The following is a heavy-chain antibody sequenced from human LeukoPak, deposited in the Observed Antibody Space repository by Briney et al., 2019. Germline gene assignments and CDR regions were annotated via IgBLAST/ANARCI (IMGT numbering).Heavy chain of an antibody. CDR1: GFTFDDYA. CDR2: ISWDGGNT. V-gene: IGHV3-43D*03. D-gene: IGHD3-10*02. CDR3: AELGITMIGGV. Sequence: PGGSLRLSCAASGFTFDDYAIYWVRQAPGKGLEWVSLISWDGGNTYYAESVKGRFTISRDNAKNSLYLQMNSLRAEDTAVYYCAELGITMIGGVWGKGTTVTISS. J-gene: IGHJ6*04.